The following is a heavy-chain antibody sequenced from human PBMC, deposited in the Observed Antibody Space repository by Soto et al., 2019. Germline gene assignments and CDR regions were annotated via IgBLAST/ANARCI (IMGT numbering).Heavy chain of an antibody. CDR3: ARVNSGSYYVFDY. Sequence: TSETLSLTCTVSGGSISSGGYYWSWIRQHPGKGLEWIGYIYYSGSTYYNPSLTSRVTILVDTSKNQFSLNLSSVTAADTAVYYCARVNSGSYYVFDYWGQGTLVTVSS. CDR1: GGSISSGGYY. D-gene: IGHD3-10*01. CDR2: IYYSGST. V-gene: IGHV4-31*03. J-gene: IGHJ4*02.